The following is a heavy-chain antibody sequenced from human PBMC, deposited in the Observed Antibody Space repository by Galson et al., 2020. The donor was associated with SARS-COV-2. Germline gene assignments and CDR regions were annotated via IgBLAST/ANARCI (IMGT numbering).Heavy chain of an antibody. Sequence: ETSETLSLTCTVSGGSINSYYWTWIRQAPGKGLEWIGHIYYSGNNNYNPSLKSRVTILVDTSKKQFSLSLSSVTAEDTAVYYCARHDIVSATMFTRGDYYGMDVWGQGTTVTVYS. V-gene: IGHV4-59*08. J-gene: IGHJ6*02. D-gene: IGHD5-12*01. CDR2: IYYSGNN. CDR3: ARHDIVSATMFTRGDYYGMDV. CDR1: GGSINSYY.